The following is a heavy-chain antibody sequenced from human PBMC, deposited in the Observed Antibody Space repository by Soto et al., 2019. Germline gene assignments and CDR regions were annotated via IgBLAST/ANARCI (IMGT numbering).Heavy chain of an antibody. Sequence: VQLVESGGGVVQPGRSLRLSCAASGFTFSSYAMHWVRQAPGKGLEWVAVISYDGSNKYYADSVKGRFTISRDNSKNTLYLQMNSLRAEDTAVYYCARGSSIAAPGYYYGMDVWGQGTTVTVSS. J-gene: IGHJ6*02. CDR3: ARGSSIAAPGYYYGMDV. CDR1: GFTFSSYA. D-gene: IGHD6-6*01. V-gene: IGHV3-30-3*01. CDR2: ISYDGSNK.